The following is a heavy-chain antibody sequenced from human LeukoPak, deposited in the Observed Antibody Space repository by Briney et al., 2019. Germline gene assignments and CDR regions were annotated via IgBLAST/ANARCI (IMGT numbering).Heavy chain of an antibody. CDR3: ARDLRGLSRRLDP. V-gene: IGHV3-53*01. CDR1: GFTVSSNS. D-gene: IGHD4/OR15-4a*01. J-gene: IGHJ5*02. CDR2: IYSGGNT. Sequence: GGSLRLSCTVSGFTVSSNSMSWVRQAPGKGLEWVSFIYSGGNTHYSDSVKGRFTISRDNSKNTLYLQMNSLRAEDTAVYYCARDLRGLSRRLDPWGQGTLVTVSS.